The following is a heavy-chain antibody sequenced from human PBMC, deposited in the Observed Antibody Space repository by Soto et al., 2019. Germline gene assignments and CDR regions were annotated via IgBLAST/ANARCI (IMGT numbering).Heavy chain of an antibody. V-gene: IGHV3-23*01. Sequence: GGSLRLSCAASEFTFSSYAMNWVRQTPGKGLEWVSTISGSGDNANYANSVKGRFTISRDNSKNTLSLQMNSLRAEDTAVYYCARGYFGSGRFLWHFHYMDVWGKGTTVTVSS. D-gene: IGHD3-10*01. J-gene: IGHJ6*03. CDR3: ARGYFGSGRFLWHFHYMDV. CDR1: EFTFSSYA. CDR2: ISGSGDNA.